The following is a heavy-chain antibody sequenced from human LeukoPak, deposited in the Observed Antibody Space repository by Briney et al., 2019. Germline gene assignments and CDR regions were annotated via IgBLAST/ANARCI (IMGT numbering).Heavy chain of an antibody. Sequence: GGSLRLSCAASGFIFSSYSMNWVRQAPGKGLEWVSSISSSSSFIYYADSVKGRFTISRDNAKISPYLQMNSLRAEDTVVYYCARGNGGTRSRYWYFDLWGRGTLVTVSS. CDR3: ARGNGGTRSRYWYFDL. CDR2: ISSSSSFI. J-gene: IGHJ2*01. D-gene: IGHD4-23*01. V-gene: IGHV3-21*01. CDR1: GFIFSSYS.